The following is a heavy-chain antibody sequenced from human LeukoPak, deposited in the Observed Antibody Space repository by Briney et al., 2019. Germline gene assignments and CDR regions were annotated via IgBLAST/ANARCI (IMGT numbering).Heavy chain of an antibody. J-gene: IGHJ3*02. CDR1: GFTFSSYS. D-gene: IGHD5-12*01. Sequence: GGSLRLSCAASGFTFSSYSMNWVRQAPGKGLEWVSYISSSSSTIYYADSVKGRFTISRDNAKNSLYLQMNSLRAEDTAVYYCARQIVATIGDAFDIWGQGTMVTVSS. CDR2: ISSSSSTI. V-gene: IGHV3-48*04. CDR3: ARQIVATIGDAFDI.